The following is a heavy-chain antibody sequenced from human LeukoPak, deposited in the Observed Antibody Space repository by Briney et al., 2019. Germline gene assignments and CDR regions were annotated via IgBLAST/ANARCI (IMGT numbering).Heavy chain of an antibody. J-gene: IGHJ5*02. CDR1: GYTFTDYY. V-gene: IGHV1-2*02. Sequence: GASVKVSCRASGYTFTDYYIHWVRQAPGQGLEWMGWINPDNGGTNYAQKFQGRVTMTRDTSIRTVYMDLSRLRSDDTAVFYCTREARAGNWFDPWGQGTQVTVSS. CDR3: TREARAGNWFDP. CDR2: INPDNGGT. D-gene: IGHD5-12*01.